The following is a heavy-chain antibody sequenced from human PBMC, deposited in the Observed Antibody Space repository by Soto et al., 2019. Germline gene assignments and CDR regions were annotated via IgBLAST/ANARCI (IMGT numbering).Heavy chain of an antibody. Sequence: QVQLVQSGAEVKNPGSSVKVSCKDSGGTFRSSAISWVRQAPGHVLVWRGGNIPLFGTANYAQKFQGRVTITADKSTSTAYMELSSLRSEDTAVYYCGVSAMGFQNYYYGMDVWGQGTTVTVSS. V-gene: IGHV1-69*06. CDR1: GGTFRSSA. CDR2: NIPLFGTA. J-gene: IGHJ6*02. CDR3: GVSAMGFQNYYYGMDV.